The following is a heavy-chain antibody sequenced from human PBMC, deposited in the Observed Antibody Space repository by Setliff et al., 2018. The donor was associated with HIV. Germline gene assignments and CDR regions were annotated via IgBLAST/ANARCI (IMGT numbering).Heavy chain of an antibody. D-gene: IGHD1-26*01. J-gene: IGHJ3*02. Sequence: PSETLSLTCTVSGYSISSGYYWGWIRQPPGKGLEWIGSIYHSGITYYNSSLKSRVTISVDTSKNQFSLNLTSVTAADTAVYYCARLGYSGSLVGAFDIWGQGTMVTRLL. CDR3: ARLGYSGSLVGAFDI. V-gene: IGHV4-38-2*02. CDR2: IYHSGIT. CDR1: GYSISSGYY.